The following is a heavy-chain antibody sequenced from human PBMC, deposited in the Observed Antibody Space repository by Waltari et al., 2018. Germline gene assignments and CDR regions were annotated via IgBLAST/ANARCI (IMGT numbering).Heavy chain of an antibody. D-gene: IGHD1-26*01. CDR1: GGSISSSS. CDR2: ISYDGSNK. J-gene: IGHJ4*02. Sequence: QLQLQESGPGLVKPSETLSLTCTVSGGSISSSSYYWGWIRQPPGKGLEGVAVISYDGSNKNYADSVKGRFTISRENYKNTLYLKRNSLRAEDTAVYDCASTYLSGSYYGYWGQGTLVTVSS. V-gene: IGHV3-30-3*01. CDR3: ASTYLSGSYYGY.